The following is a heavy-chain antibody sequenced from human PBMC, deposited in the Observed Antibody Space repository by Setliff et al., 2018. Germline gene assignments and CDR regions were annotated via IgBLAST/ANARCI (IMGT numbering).Heavy chain of an antibody. CDR3: ASPRRDDLDSPFDAFDI. V-gene: IGHV4-38-2*01. D-gene: IGHD3-3*01. J-gene: IGHJ3*02. CDR1: GISISSGHY. CDR2: IYHKGRT. Sequence: TLSLTCGVSGISISSGHYWGWIRQPPGKGLEWIATIYHKGRTYYNPSLDSRVTISLDTSKNHFSLRLSSVTAADTAVYYSASPRRDDLDSPFDAFDIWGQGTKVTVSS.